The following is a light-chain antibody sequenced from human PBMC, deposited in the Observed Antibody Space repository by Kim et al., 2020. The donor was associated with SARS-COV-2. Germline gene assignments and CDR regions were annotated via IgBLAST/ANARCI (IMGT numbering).Light chain of an antibody. V-gene: IGKV3-15*01. CDR1: QSVSSN. CDR2: GAS. Sequence: ASPGERPTLSRRASQSVSSNLAWYQQKPGQAPRLLIYGASTRATGIPARFSGSGSGTGFTLTISSLQSEDFAVYYCQQYNNWPQTFGQGTKVEIK. J-gene: IGKJ1*01. CDR3: QQYNNWPQT.